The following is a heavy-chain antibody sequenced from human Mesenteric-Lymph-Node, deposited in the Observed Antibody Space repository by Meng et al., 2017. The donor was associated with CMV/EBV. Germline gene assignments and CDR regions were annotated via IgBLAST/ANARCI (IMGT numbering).Heavy chain of an antibody. J-gene: IGHJ4*02. CDR1: GFTFTTHL. Sequence: ASVKVSCKASGFTFTTHLMHWVRQAPGQGLEWMGIISPSSGSTSYAQKVQGRFTMTRDTSTSTVSMELSSLRSEDTAVYYCAKDYKPVPTMVQFDSWGQGTLVTVSS. CDR2: ISPSSGST. D-gene: IGHD2-8*01. CDR3: AKDYKPVPTMVQFDS. V-gene: IGHV1-46*01.